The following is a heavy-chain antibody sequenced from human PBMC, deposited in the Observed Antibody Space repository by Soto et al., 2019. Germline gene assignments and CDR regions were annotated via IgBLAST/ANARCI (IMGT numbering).Heavy chain of an antibody. J-gene: IGHJ4*02. CDR1: GGAFTSNHW. D-gene: IGHD1-7*01. Sequence: SETLSLTCAVSGGAFTSNHWWTWVRPPPGQGLEWIGEIYRTGSTNYNPSLKSRVTISLDKSENQFSLKVASLTAADTAVYYCASRDPGTTVDYWGQGTLVTVSS. CDR3: ASRDPGTTVDY. V-gene: IGHV4-4*02. CDR2: IYRTGST.